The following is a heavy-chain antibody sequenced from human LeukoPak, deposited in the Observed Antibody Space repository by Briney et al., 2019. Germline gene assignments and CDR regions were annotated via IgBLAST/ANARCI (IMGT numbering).Heavy chain of an antibody. Sequence: SETLSLTCTVSGGSIDSKRYSWGWIRQPPGKGLEWIGSIDYGGSPNYNPSLKSRLSIIVDTSKNQFSLKLTSVTAADTAVYYCARQGGSFWELDYWGQGTLVTVSS. D-gene: IGHD1-26*01. CDR3: ARQGGSFWELDY. V-gene: IGHV4-39*01. J-gene: IGHJ4*02. CDR1: GGSIDSKRYS. CDR2: IDYGGSP.